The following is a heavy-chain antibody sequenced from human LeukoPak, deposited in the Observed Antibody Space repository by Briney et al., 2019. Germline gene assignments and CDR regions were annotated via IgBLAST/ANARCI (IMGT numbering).Heavy chain of an antibody. D-gene: IGHD6-13*01. CDR3: ARVSGTGNSSNYLYFEY. J-gene: IGHJ4*02. Sequence: ASVRVSCKASGYTFISYDLKWVRQAPGQGLEWMGCMNPNSGNTHYARRLQGGVTMTRDTSLSTPYMELRSLRSEDTAVYYCARVSGTGNSSNYLYFEYWDQGTLVTVSS. CDR2: MNPNSGNT. V-gene: IGHV1-8*01. CDR1: GYTFISYD.